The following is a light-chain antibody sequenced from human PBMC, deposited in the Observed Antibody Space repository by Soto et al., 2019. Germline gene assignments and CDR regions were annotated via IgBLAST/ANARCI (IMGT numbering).Light chain of an antibody. V-gene: IGKV1-39*01. CDR3: QQSYSTPLT. CDR2: AAS. CDR1: QSISSH. J-gene: IGKJ4*01. Sequence: DIQMTQSPSSLSASVGDRVTITCRASQSISSHLNWYQQKPGKAPKLLICAASTLLSGVPSRFSGSGSGTDFTLTISSLQPEDFATYYCQQSYSTPLTFGGGTKVDIK.